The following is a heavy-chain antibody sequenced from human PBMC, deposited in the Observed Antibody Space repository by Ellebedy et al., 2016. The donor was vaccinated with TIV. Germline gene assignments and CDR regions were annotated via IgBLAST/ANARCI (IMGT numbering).Heavy chain of an antibody. D-gene: IGHD3-10*01. Sequence: MPSETLSLTCAVYGGSFSGSYWSWIRQPPGKGLEWIGEINHSGSTNYNPSLKSRVIISVATSKNQFSLKLSSVTAADTAVYYCARLLITMVYGMDVWGQGTTVTVSS. CDR3: ARLLITMVYGMDV. CDR2: INHSGST. J-gene: IGHJ6*02. CDR1: GGSFSGSY. V-gene: IGHV4-34*01.